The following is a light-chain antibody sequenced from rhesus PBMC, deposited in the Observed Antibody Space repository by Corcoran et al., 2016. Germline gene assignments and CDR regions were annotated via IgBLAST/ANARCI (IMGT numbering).Light chain of an antibody. J-gene: IGKJ2*01. CDR1: QGIINT. V-gene: IGKV1S15*01. CDR2: YAS. CDR3: QHGYDTPYS. Sequence: DIHMTQSPSSLSASVGDTVTITFRASQGIINTLAWYHQKPGKVPKLLSYYASTLKSGVPARFPGSGSGTDCTLTISSLQPEDFATYYCQHGYDTPYSFGRGTKVEIK.